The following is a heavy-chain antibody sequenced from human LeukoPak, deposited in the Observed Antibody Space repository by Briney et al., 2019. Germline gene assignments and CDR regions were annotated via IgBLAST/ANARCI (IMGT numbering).Heavy chain of an antibody. D-gene: IGHD5-24*01. CDR2: ISASGGTT. Sequence: GGSLRLSCAASGFTVSTNYMSLVRQAPGKGLEWVSAISASGGTTYYADSVKGRFTVSRDNSQNTVFLQMTSLRAEDTALYYCAKKPPKIADGNWFDPWGQGTLVTVSS. V-gene: IGHV3-23*01. CDR1: GFTVSTNY. J-gene: IGHJ5*02. CDR3: AKKPPKIADGNWFDP.